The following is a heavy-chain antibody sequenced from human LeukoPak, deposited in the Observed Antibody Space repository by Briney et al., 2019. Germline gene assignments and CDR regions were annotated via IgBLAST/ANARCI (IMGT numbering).Heavy chain of an antibody. V-gene: IGHV3-30-3*01. CDR2: ISYDGSNK. CDR1: GFTSSSYA. J-gene: IGHJ6*03. D-gene: IGHD2/OR15-2a*01. Sequence: PGRSLRLSCAASGFTSSSYAMHWVRQAPGKGLEWVAVISYDGSNKYYADSVKGRFTISRDNSKNTLYLQMNSLRAEDTAVYYCARASMPSSYYYYMDVWGKGTAVTVSS. CDR3: ARASMPSSYYYYMDV.